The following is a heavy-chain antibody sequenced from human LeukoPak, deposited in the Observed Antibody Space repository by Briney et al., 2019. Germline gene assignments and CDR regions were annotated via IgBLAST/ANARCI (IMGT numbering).Heavy chain of an antibody. J-gene: IGHJ6*03. CDR3: ARDRVVVVPAATYYYYYMDV. Sequence: GASVKVSCKASGYTFTGYYMHWVRQAPGQGLEWMGWINPNSVGTNYAQKFQGRVTMTRDTSISTAYMELSRLRSDDTAVYYCARDRVVVVPAATYYYYYMDVWGKGTTVTVSS. V-gene: IGHV1-2*02. CDR2: INPNSVGT. D-gene: IGHD2-2*01. CDR1: GYTFTGYY.